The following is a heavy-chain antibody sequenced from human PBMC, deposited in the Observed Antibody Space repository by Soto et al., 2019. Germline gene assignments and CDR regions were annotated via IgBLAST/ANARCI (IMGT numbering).Heavy chain of an antibody. CDR2: ISYDGSEN. CDR1: GFTFNSYA. Sequence: QVQLVDSGGXVVQPGRSLRLSCAASGFTFNSYAMHWVRQAPGKGLEWVALISYDGSENYYADPVKGRFTISRDNSENTLYLQMNSLRPDDTAVYYCAKESAYRSGWYNGWGQGTLVTVSS. D-gene: IGHD6-19*01. J-gene: IGHJ4*02. CDR3: AKESAYRSGWYNG. V-gene: IGHV3-30*04.